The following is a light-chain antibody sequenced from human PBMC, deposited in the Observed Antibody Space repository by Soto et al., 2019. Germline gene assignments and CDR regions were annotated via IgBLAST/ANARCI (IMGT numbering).Light chain of an antibody. J-gene: IGKJ1*01. CDR1: ESLSSN. Sequence: EIVMTQSPATLSVSPGERATLSCKASESLSSNLAWYPQKPGQAPRPLIYGASTRATGIRATFSGSGSGTEFTRTISSLQPEDVPVDYCQQYNNLTRTFGQGNKVDIK. CDR2: GAS. V-gene: IGKV3D-15*01. CDR3: QQYNNLTRT.